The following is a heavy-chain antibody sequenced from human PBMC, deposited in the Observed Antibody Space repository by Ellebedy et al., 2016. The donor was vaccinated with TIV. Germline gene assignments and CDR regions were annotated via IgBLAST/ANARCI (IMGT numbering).Heavy chain of an antibody. Sequence: SETLSLTXTVSGGSISSSSYYWGWIRQPPGKGLEWIGEINHSGSTNYNPSLKSRVTISVDTSKNQFSLKLSSVTAADTAVYYCARDPGAAVYSWFDPWGQGTLVTVSS. CDR3: ARDPGAAVYSWFDP. CDR2: INHSGST. V-gene: IGHV4-39*07. J-gene: IGHJ5*02. CDR1: GGSISSSSYY. D-gene: IGHD1-14*01.